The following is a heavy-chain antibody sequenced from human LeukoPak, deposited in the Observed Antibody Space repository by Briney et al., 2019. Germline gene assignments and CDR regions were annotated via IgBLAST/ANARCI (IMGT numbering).Heavy chain of an antibody. CDR3: AREGRVMARNHYYYYMDV. CDR1: GGTFSSYA. CDR2: IIPIFGTA. D-gene: IGHD5-24*01. J-gene: IGHJ6*03. V-gene: IGHV1-69*05. Sequence: SVKVSCKASGGTFSSYAISWVRQAPGQGLEWMGRIIPIFGTANYAQKFQGRVTITTDESTSTAYMELSSLRSEDTAVYYCAREGRVMARNHYYYYMDVWGKGTTVTVSS.